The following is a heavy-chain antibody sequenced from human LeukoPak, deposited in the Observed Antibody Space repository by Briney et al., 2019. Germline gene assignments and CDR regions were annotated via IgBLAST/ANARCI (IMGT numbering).Heavy chain of an antibody. D-gene: IGHD3-3*01. V-gene: IGHV3-53*01. CDR3: ARGNYDFWSGNHAFDI. J-gene: IGHJ3*02. CDR1: GFTVSTDF. CDR2: IYRGGNT. Sequence: GGSLRLSCAASGFTVSTDFMSWVRQAPGKGLEWVSVIYRGGNTYYVDSVKGRFTISRDNAKNSLYLQMNSLRAEDTAVYYCARGNYDFWSGNHAFDIWGQGTMVTVSS.